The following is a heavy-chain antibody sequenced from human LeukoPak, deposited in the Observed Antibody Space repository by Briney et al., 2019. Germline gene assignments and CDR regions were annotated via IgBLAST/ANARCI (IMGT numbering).Heavy chain of an antibody. D-gene: IGHD6-6*01. J-gene: IGHJ4*02. Sequence: PGRSLRLSCAASGFTLSSYAMHWVRQAPGKGLEWVAVISYDGSNKYYADSVKGRFTISRDNSKNTLYLQMNSLRAEDTAVYYCARHSSSFWDYWGQGTLVTVSS. CDR3: ARHSSSFWDY. CDR1: GFTLSSYA. CDR2: ISYDGSNK. V-gene: IGHV3-30-3*01.